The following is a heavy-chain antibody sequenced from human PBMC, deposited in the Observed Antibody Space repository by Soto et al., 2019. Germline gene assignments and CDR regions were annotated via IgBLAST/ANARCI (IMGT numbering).Heavy chain of an antibody. D-gene: IGHD3-22*01. V-gene: IGHV4-59*08. J-gene: IGHJ5*02. CDR3: ARHYYDSSGPGGWFDP. Sequence: SETLSLTCTVSGGSISSYYWSWIRQPPGKGLEWIGYIYYSGSTNYNPSLKSRVTISVDTSKNQFSLKLSSVTAADTAVYYCARHYYDSSGPGGWFDPWGQGTLVTVSS. CDR1: GGSISSYY. CDR2: IYYSGST.